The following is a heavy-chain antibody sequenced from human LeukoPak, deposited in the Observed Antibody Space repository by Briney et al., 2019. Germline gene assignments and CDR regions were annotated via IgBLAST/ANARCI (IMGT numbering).Heavy chain of an antibody. CDR3: ARGVPGGKADWFDP. CDR1: GFTFSDCY. V-gene: IGHV3-11*01. J-gene: IGHJ5*02. CDR2: ISSSGSTI. Sequence: GGSLRLSCAAPGFTFSDCYMSWIRQAPGKGLEWVSYISSSGSTIYYADSEKGRFTISRDNAKNSLYLQMNSLRAEDTAVYYCARGVPGGKADWFDPWGQGTLVTVSS. D-gene: IGHD1-14*01.